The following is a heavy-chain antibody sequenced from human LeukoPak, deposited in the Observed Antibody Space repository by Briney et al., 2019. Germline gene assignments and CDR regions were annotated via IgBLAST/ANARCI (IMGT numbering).Heavy chain of an antibody. Sequence: PGESLKISCKGSGYSFTSYWIGWGRQMPGKGLERMGIIYPGDSDTRYSPSFQGQVTISADKSITTAYLQWSTLKASDSAMYYCARRHSTSRHSDYWGQGTLVTVSS. CDR3: ARRHSTSRHSDY. D-gene: IGHD6-13*01. V-gene: IGHV5-51*01. CDR2: IYPGDSDT. CDR1: GYSFTSYW. J-gene: IGHJ4*02.